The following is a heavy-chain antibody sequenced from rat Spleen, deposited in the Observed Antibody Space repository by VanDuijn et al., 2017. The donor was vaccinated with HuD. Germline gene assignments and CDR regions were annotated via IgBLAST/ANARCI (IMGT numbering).Heavy chain of an antibody. V-gene: IGHV5-29*01. Sequence: EVQLVESDGGLVQPGRSLKLSCAASGFTFSAYYMAWVRQAPTKGLEWVATISYDGSSTFYRDSVKGRFTFSRDNAKSTLYLQMDSLRSEDTATYYCTAHGNRISRFAYWGQGTLVTVSS. D-gene: IGHD2-7*01. CDR3: TAHGNRISRFAY. CDR2: ISYDGSST. J-gene: IGHJ3*01. CDR1: GFTFSAYY.